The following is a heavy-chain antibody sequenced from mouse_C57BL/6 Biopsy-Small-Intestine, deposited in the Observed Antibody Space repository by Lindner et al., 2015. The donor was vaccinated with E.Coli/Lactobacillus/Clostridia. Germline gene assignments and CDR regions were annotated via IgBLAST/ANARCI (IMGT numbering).Heavy chain of an antibody. V-gene: IGHV1-53*01. J-gene: IGHJ4*01. CDR3: ARGKWEIPY. CDR2: VNPTNGIT. CDR1: GYTFSRYY. D-gene: IGHD1-3*01. Sequence: SVKVSCKASGYTFSRYYIHWLRQAPGQGLEWMGIVNPTNGITHYAQKFQGRVTMASDTSTNTVDVEVSSLRSEDTAVYYCARGKWEIPYWGQGTLVTVSS.